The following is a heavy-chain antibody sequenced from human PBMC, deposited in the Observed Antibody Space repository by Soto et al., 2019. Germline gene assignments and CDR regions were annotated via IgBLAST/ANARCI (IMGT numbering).Heavy chain of an antibody. CDR1: GFTFCSYA. CDR2: ISGSGGST. D-gene: IGHD2-15*01. V-gene: IGHV3-23*01. Sequence: SPRLSCAAPGFTFCSYAMSWVPPAPGEGLEWVSAISGSGGSTYYADSVKGRFTISRDNSKNTLYLQMNSLRAEDTAVYYCAKIRYCSGGSCYSQDFQHWGQGTLVTVS. CDR3: AKIRYCSGGSCYSQDFQH. J-gene: IGHJ1*01.